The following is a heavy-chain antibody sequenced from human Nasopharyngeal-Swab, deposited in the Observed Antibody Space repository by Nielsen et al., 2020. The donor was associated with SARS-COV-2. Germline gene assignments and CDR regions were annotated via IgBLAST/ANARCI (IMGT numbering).Heavy chain of an antibody. V-gene: IGHV1-46*01. Sequence: CVRQAPGQGLEWMAYISSSGTSTNYAPNIQGRVTMTRDTATSTIYMELSSLTSEDTAVYYCAGEGSGEKKFDFWGQGTLVTVSS. CDR3: AGEGSGEKKFDF. D-gene: IGHD6-19*01. J-gene: IGHJ4*02. CDR2: ISSSGTST.